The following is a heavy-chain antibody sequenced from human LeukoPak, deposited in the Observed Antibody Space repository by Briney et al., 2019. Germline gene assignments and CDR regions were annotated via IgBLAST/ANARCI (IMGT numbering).Heavy chain of an antibody. J-gene: IGHJ4*02. CDR3: ARDGFGTGSN. CDR1: GFIFSEYA. Sequence: GGSLRLSCAASGFIFSEYAMNWVRQAPGKGLEWVSVVGGDDATYYKDSVKGRFTISRDNSKNTLSLQMNSLRLEDTAVYYCARDGFGTGSNWGQGTLVTVSS. V-gene: IGHV3-23*01. D-gene: IGHD3-16*01. CDR2: VGGDDAT.